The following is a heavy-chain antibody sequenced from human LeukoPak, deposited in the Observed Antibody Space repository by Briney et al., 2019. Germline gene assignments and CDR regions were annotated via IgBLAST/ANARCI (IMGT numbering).Heavy chain of an antibody. CDR1: GGSISSYY. J-gene: IGHJ3*02. CDR2: IYTSGST. Sequence: SETLSLTCTVSGGSISSYYWSWIRRPAGKGLEWIGRIYTSGSTNYNPSLKSRVTMSVDTSKDQFSLKLSSVTAADTAVYYCEILGGGYGDYSLSYAFDIWGQGTMVTVSS. D-gene: IGHD4-17*01. CDR3: EILGGGYGDYSLSYAFDI. V-gene: IGHV4-4*07.